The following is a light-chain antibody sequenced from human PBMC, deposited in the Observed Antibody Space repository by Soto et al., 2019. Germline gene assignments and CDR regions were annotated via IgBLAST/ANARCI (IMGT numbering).Light chain of an antibody. Sequence: QSALTQPASVSGSPGQSITISCTGTSSDIGHYNYVSWYQQHPGKAPKLMIYDVSNWPSGISNRFSGSKSGNTASLTISGLQAEDEADYYCSSYTTSSVVFGGGTKLTVL. CDR3: SSYTTSSVV. J-gene: IGLJ2*01. CDR1: SSDIGHYNY. CDR2: DVS. V-gene: IGLV2-14*03.